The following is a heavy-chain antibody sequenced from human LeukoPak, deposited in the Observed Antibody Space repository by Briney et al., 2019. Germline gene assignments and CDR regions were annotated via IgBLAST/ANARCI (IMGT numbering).Heavy chain of an antibody. D-gene: IGHD2-2*01. CDR2: ISAYNGNT. Sequence: ASVKVSCKASGYTFTSYGISWVRQAPGQGLEWMGWISAYNGNTNCAQKLQGRVTMTTDTSTSTAYMELRSLRSDDTAVYYCARDWNRAVVAPAATNWFDPWGQGTLVTVSS. CDR3: ARDWNRAVVAPAATNWFDP. V-gene: IGHV1-18*01. CDR1: GYTFTSYG. J-gene: IGHJ5*02.